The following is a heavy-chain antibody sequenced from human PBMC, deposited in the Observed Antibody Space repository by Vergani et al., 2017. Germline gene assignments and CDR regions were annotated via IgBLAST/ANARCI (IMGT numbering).Heavy chain of an antibody. V-gene: IGHV1-2*02. CDR2: IIPNSGGT. CDR1: GYTITDYY. D-gene: IGHD4-17*01. CDR3: ARGRPYGGWFDP. J-gene: IGHJ5*02. Sequence: QVHLVQSGSEVKKPGASVKVSCKASGYTITDYYIHWVRHAPGQRLEWMGWIIPNSGGTEYAQKFQSRVTMTWDTSTTTAYVDLSSLRSDDTAVYYCARGRPYGGWFDPWGQGTLVTVSS.